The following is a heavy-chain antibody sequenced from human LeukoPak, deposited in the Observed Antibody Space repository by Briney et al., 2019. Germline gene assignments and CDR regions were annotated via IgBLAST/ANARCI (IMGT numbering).Heavy chain of an antibody. J-gene: IGHJ4*02. Sequence: GGSLRLSCAASGFTLSSYWMSWVRQAPGKGLEWVANINEDGSEKYYVDSVKGRFTISRDNAKNSLYLQMSSLRAEDTAVYYCARAFRTLDYWGQGTLVTVSS. CDR1: GFTLSSYW. CDR3: ARAFRTLDY. V-gene: IGHV3-7*01. D-gene: IGHD3/OR15-3a*01. CDR2: INEDGSEK.